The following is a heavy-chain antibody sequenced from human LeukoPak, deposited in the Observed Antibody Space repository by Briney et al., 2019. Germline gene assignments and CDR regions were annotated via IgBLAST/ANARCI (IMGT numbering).Heavy chain of an antibody. CDR2: INQDGSQK. D-gene: IGHD6-25*01. V-gene: IGHV3-7*01. Sequence: GGSLRLSCAASGLTFSRHWMSWVRQAPGKGLEWVAHINQDGSQKNSVDSVKGRCTISRDNAKNSVYLQMNSLRAEDTAVYYCARPTSGGAFDIWGQGTM. J-gene: IGHJ3*02. CDR1: GLTFSRHW. CDR3: ARPTSGGAFDI.